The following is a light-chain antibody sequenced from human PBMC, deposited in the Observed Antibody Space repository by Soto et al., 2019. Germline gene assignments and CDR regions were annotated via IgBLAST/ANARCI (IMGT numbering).Light chain of an antibody. Sequence: EIVLTQSPGTLSLSPGERATLSCRASQSVSSSYLAWYQQKPGQAPRLLIYGASSRATGIPDRFSGSGSGTDFTLTISRLEPEDFAVYYCQQYGSSRTLTFGGGTKVGIK. CDR2: GAS. CDR1: QSVSSSY. CDR3: QQYGSSRTLT. J-gene: IGKJ4*01. V-gene: IGKV3-20*01.